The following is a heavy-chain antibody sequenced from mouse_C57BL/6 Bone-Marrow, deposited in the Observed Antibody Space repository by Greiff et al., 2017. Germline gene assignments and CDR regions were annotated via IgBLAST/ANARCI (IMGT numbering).Heavy chain of an antibody. Sequence: QVQLQQSGAELVKPGASVKISCKASGYTFTDYYINWVQQRPGQGLEWIGKIGPGSGSTYYNETVKGKGTLTADKSSSTAYLQLSSLTSEDSEVYVWSRGYYGSTDWYFGVWGTGTTVTVSS. D-gene: IGHD1-1*01. CDR1: GYTFTDYY. CDR2: IGPGSGST. CDR3: SRGYYGSTDWYFGV. J-gene: IGHJ1*03. V-gene: IGHV1-77*01.